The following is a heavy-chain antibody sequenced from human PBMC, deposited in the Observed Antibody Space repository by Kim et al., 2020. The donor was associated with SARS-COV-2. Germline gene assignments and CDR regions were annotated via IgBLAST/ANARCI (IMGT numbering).Heavy chain of an antibody. Sequence: GGSLRLSCAASGFSFSSHPLHWVRQAPVRGLEWVAVISYVGNYKYYSESVNGRFTISRDNSRNTLYLQMDSLRADDTAVYYCARVPSTSIWSRTLVYWGQGALFSVS. D-gene: IGHD3-16*01. CDR1: GFSFSSHP. J-gene: IGHJ3*01. CDR2: ISYVGNYK. CDR3: ARVPSTSIWSRTLVY. V-gene: IGHV3-30*01.